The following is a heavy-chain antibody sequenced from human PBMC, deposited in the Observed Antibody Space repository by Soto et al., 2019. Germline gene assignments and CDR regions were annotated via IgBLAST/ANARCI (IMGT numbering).Heavy chain of an antibody. D-gene: IGHD3-3*01. CDR1: GGSISSSSYY. CDR2: IYYSGST. Sequence: SETLSLTXTVSGGSISSSSYYWGWIRQPPGKGLEWIGSIYYSGSTYYNPSLKSRVTISVDTSKNQFSLKLSSVTAADTAVYYCARHRITIFGVATGWFDPWGQGTLVTVSS. J-gene: IGHJ5*02. CDR3: ARHRITIFGVATGWFDP. V-gene: IGHV4-39*01.